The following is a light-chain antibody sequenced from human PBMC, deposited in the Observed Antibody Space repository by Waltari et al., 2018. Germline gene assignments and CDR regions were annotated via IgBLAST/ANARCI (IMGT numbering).Light chain of an antibody. CDR3: SSYTSSSTPQYV. CDR2: DVS. Sequence: QSALTQPASVSGSPGQSITISCTGTSSDVGVYNYVSWYQQHPGKAPKLMIYDVSNRPSVVSNRFSGSKSGNTASLTISGLQAEDEADYYCSSYTSSSTPQYVFGTGTKVTVV. J-gene: IGLJ1*01. CDR1: SSDVGVYNY. V-gene: IGLV2-14*03.